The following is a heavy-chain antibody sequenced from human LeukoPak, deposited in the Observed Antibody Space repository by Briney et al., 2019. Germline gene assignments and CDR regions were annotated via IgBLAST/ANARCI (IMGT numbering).Heavy chain of an antibody. J-gene: IGHJ4*02. CDR1: GFTFSSYA. V-gene: IGHV3-23*01. Sequence: GESLRLSCAASGFTFSSYAMNWVRQAPRKGREWVSSLSCNGGATYYADSVKGRFSISRDTSKNTLYLQMNSVRADDTAVYYCAKDLLPVGASNYYFDYWGQGTLVTVSS. CDR3: AKDLLPVGASNYYFDY. D-gene: IGHD1-26*01. CDR2: LSCNGGAT.